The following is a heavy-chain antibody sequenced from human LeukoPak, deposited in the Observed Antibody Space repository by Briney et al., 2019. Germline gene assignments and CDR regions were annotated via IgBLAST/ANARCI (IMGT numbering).Heavy chain of an antibody. D-gene: IGHD3-3*01. CDR2: IRPDGSEK. J-gene: IGHJ5*02. V-gene: IGHV3-7*01. CDR1: GFTSSSHW. CDR3: VTGGHYSGS. Sequence: GGSLRLSCVASGFTSSSHWMGWVRQAPGKGLEWVANIRPDGSEKNYVDSVKGRFTISRDNTKNSLYLQMSGLRAEDTAVYYCVTGGHYSGSWGQGSLVTVSS.